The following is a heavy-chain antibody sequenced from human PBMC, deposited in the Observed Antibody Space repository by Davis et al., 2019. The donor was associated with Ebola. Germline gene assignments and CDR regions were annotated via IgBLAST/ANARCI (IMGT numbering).Heavy chain of an antibody. D-gene: IGHD5-24*01. V-gene: IGHV4-34*01. CDR3: ARVPRMATNSLGNAFDI. J-gene: IGHJ3*02. CDR2: INHSGST. Sequence: PSETLSLTCAVYGGSFSGYYWSWIRQPPGKGLEWIGEINHSGSTNYNPSLKSRVTISVEKSKNQFSLKLSSVTAADTAVYYCARVPRMATNSLGNAFDIWGQGTMVTVSS. CDR1: GGSFSGYY.